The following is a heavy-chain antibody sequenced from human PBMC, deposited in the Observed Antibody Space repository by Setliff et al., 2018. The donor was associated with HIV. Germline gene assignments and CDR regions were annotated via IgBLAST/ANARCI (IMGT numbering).Heavy chain of an antibody. Sequence: PSETLSLTCVVSGYSISSNDWWGWIRQSPGKGLEWIGYIYYSGSIYYNPSLKSRVTMSVDTSKNQFSLKLSSVTAVDTAVYYRAKKGNGDYHFDYWGQGTLVTVSS. CDR3: AKKGNGDYHFDY. V-gene: IGHV4-28*05. CDR1: GYSISSNDW. D-gene: IGHD4-17*01. CDR2: IYYSGSI. J-gene: IGHJ4*02.